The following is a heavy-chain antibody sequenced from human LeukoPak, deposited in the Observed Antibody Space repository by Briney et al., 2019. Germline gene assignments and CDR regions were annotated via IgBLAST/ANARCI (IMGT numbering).Heavy chain of an antibody. Sequence: GGSLRLSCAASGFTFDDYAMHWVRQAPGKGPEWVSGISWNSGRIGYADTVKGRFTISRDNAKNSLYLQMNSLRAEDTALYYCAKDILSSTLTNWFDPWGQGTLVTVSS. CDR2: ISWNSGRI. J-gene: IGHJ5*02. CDR1: GFTFDDYA. D-gene: IGHD2-2*01. V-gene: IGHV3-9*01. CDR3: AKDILSSTLTNWFDP.